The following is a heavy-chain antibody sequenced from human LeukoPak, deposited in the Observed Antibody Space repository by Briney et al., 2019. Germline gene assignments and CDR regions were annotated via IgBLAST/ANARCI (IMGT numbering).Heavy chain of an antibody. CDR1: GFTFSSYS. CDR3: ARDSALVVVIPFDY. V-gene: IGHV3-48*01. CDR2: ISSSSSTI. D-gene: IGHD3-22*01. J-gene: IGHJ4*02. Sequence: GGSLRLSCAASGFTFSSYSMNWVRQAPGEGLEWVSYISSSSSTIYYADSVKGRFTISRDNAKNSLYLQMSSLRAEDTAVYYCARDSALVVVIPFDYWGQGTLVTVSS.